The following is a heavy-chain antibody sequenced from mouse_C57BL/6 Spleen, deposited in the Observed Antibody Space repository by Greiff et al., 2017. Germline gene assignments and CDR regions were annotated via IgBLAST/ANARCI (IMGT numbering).Heavy chain of an antibody. J-gene: IGHJ2*01. D-gene: IGHD2-1*01. Sequence: QVQLKQSGAELVRPGASVTLSCKASGYTFTDYEMHWVKQTPVHGLEWIGAIDPETGGTAYNQKFKDKAILTADKSSSTAYMELRSLTSEDSAVYYCTINYAYFDYWGQGTTLTVSS. V-gene: IGHV1-15*01. CDR2: IDPETGGT. CDR3: TINYAYFDY. CDR1: GYTFTDYE.